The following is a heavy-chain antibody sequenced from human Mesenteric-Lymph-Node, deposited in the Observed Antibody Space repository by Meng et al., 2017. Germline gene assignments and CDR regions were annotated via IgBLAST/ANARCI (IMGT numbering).Heavy chain of an antibody. CDR3: ARAYSSSWYLTTDC. CDR1: GGSISSGGYY. Sequence: LRLSCTGSGGSISSGGYYWSWIRQHPGKGLEWIGYIYYSGSTYYNPSLKSRVTISVDTSKNQFSLKLSSVTAADTAVYYCARAYSSSWYLTTDCWGQGTLVTVSS. V-gene: IGHV4-31*03. D-gene: IGHD6-13*01. CDR2: IYYSGST. J-gene: IGHJ4*02.